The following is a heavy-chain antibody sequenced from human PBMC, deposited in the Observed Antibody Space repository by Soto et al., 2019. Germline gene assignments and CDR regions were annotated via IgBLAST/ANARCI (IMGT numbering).Heavy chain of an antibody. CDR3: ARSDYSSSLVDY. CDR2: IYYSGST. D-gene: IGHD6-6*01. Sequence: QVQLQESGPGLVKPSQTLSLTCTVSGGSISSGGYYWSWIRQHPVKGLEWIGYIYYSGSTNYNPSLKSRVTISVDTSKNTFALKLSSVTAADTAVYYCARSDYSSSLVDYWGQGTLVTVSS. CDR1: GGSISSGGYY. J-gene: IGHJ4*02. V-gene: IGHV4-31*03.